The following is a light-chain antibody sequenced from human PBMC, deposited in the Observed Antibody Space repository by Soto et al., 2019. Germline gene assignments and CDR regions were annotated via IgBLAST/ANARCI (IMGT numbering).Light chain of an antibody. CDR1: SSDIGSYNY. J-gene: IGLJ1*01. Sequence: QYVLTQPASVSGSPGQSITISCTGTSSDIGSYNYVSWYQQLPGKVPKLIIYDVSNRPSGVSDRFSASKSGNAASLTISGLQAEAEADYYCSSYTSTSTLYVFGTGTKVTVL. CDR3: SSYTSTSTLYV. V-gene: IGLV2-14*03. CDR2: DVS.